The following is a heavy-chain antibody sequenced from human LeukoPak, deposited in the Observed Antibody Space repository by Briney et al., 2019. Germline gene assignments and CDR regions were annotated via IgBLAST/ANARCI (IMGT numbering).Heavy chain of an antibody. J-gene: IGHJ5*02. V-gene: IGHV1-2*02. CDR1: GYSFTGYY. CDR3: ARYARYSNRWYRFAFWFDP. Sequence: GSVNVSCKASGYSFTGYYMHWVRQAPGQGLAWMGWINPKSGGTNYAQKVQGRVTMTRDNSINTDYMELSRLRSDDAAVYYCARYARYSNRWYRFAFWFDPWGQGTLVTVSS. D-gene: IGHD6-13*01. CDR2: INPKSGGT.